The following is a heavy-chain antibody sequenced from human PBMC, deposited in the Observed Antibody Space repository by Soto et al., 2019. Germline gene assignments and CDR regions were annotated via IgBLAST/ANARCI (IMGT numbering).Heavy chain of an antibody. CDR3: ARVKAVANDY. CDR2: ISSSSSYI. D-gene: IGHD6-19*01. Sequence: GWSLRLSCAASGFTFSSYSMNWVRQAPGKGLEWVSSISSSSSYIYYADSVKGRFTISRDNAKNSLYLQMNSLRAEDTAVYYCARVKAVANDYWGQGTLVTGSS. CDR1: GFTFSSYS. V-gene: IGHV3-21*01. J-gene: IGHJ4*02.